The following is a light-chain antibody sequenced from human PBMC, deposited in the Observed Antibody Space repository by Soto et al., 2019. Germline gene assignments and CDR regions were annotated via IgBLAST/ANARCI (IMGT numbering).Light chain of an antibody. CDR3: QQYNSYPWT. CDR2: DAS. Sequence: DIQMTQSPSTLSASVGDIVTITCRASQSITNWLPWYQQKPGKAPKLLIDDASSLESVVPSSFSGSGSGTEFTLTLTSLQPDDFATYYCQQYNSYPWTFGQGTKVDIK. J-gene: IGKJ1*01. V-gene: IGKV1-5*01. CDR1: QSITNW.